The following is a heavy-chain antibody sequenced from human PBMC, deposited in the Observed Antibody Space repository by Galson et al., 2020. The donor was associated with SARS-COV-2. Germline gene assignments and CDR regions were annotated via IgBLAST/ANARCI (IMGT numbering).Heavy chain of an antibody. J-gene: IGHJ4*02. CDR1: GYSFTSYW. CDR3: ARQVGGYCTGGVCHGAFDY. V-gene: IGHV5-51*01. CDR2: IYPGDSDA. Sequence: GESLKLSCKGFGYSFTSYWIGWVRQMPGKGLEWMGLIYPGDSDARYSPSFQGQVTISADKSISTADLQWSSLKASDTAMYYCARQVGGYCTGGVCHGAFDYWGQGTLVTVAS. D-gene: IGHD2-8*02.